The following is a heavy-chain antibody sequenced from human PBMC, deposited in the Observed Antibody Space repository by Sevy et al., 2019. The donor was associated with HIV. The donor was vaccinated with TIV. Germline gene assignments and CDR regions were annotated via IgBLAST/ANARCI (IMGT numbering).Heavy chain of an antibody. CDR1: GFIFSGYV. J-gene: IGHJ1*01. D-gene: IGHD6-13*01. V-gene: IGHV3-23*01. CDR2: ISGSGGST. Sequence: GGSLRLSCAASGFIFSGYVMSWVRQAPGKGLEWVSTISGSGGSTYYADSVKGRFAISRDNSKNTQDLEMNSLRVEDTAVYYCAKDASSSWTGGTFQHWGQGTLVTVSS. CDR3: AKDASSSWTGGTFQH.